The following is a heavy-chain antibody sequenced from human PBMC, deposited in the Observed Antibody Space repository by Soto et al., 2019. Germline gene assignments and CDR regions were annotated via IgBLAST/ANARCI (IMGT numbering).Heavy chain of an antibody. CDR2: IYSGGST. CDR1: GITVSSNY. CDR3: ARDRRAPNAFDI. V-gene: IGHV3-53*01. Sequence: GSLRLSCVASGITVSSNYMSWVRQAPGKGLEWVSVIYSGGSTYYADSVKGRFTISRDNSKNTLYLQMNSLRAEDTAVYYCARDRRAPNAFDIWGQGTMVTVSS. J-gene: IGHJ3*02.